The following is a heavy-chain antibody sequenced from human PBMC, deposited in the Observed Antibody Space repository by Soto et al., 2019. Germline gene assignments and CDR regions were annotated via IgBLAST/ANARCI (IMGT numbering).Heavy chain of an antibody. D-gene: IGHD3-10*01. Sequence: SETLSLTCTVSVGSISSSSYYWGWIRQPPEKGLEWIGSIYYSGSTYYNPSLKSRVTISVDTSKNQFSLKLSSVTAADTAVYYCARGFYGSGSYVLYPFDYWGQGTLVTVSS. CDR1: VGSISSSSYY. J-gene: IGHJ4*02. V-gene: IGHV4-39*02. CDR3: ARGFYGSGSYVLYPFDY. CDR2: IYYSGST.